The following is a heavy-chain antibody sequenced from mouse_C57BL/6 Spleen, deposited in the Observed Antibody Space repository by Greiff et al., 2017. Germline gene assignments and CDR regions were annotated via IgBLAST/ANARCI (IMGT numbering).Heavy chain of an antibody. V-gene: IGHV5-4*01. D-gene: IGHD1-1*01. CDR2: ISDGGSYT. CDR3: ARDQEFGHYYGSSFFAY. J-gene: IGHJ3*01. Sequence: EVKLMESGGGLVKPGGSLKLSCAASGFTFSSYAMSWVRQTPEKRLEWVATISDGGSYTYYPDNVKGRFTISRDNAKNNLYLQMSHLKSEDTAMYYCARDQEFGHYYGSSFFAYWGQGTLVTVSA. CDR1: GFTFSSYA.